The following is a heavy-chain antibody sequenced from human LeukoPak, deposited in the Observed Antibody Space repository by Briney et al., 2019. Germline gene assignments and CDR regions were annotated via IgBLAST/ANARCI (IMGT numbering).Heavy chain of an antibody. CDR1: GDSISSGGYS. CDR3: ARSLTFGGLIAYYDY. J-gene: IGHJ4*02. V-gene: IGHV4-30-2*02. Sequence: PSETLSLTCAVSGDSISSGGYSWSWIRQPPGKGPEWIGYIYHSGSTYYNPSLKSRVTMSVDRSKNQFSLKLSSVTAADTAVYYCARSLTFGGLIAYYDYWGQGTLVTVSS. D-gene: IGHD3-16*02. CDR2: IYHSGST.